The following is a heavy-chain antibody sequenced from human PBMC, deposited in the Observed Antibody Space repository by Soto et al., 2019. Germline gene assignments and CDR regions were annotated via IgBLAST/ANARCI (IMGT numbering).Heavy chain of an antibody. CDR2: IYYSGST. D-gene: IGHD1-1*01. J-gene: IGHJ4*02. CDR3: ARGGTLWNPGY. Sequence: QLQLQESGPGLVKPSETLYLTCTVSGGSISSSSYYWGWIRQPPGEGLEWIGSIYYSGSTYYNPSPKSRVTISVATSKSQCHMTLSSVTAADTAVYYCARGGTLWNPGYCGQVTLVTVSS. V-gene: IGHV4-39*01. CDR1: GGSISSSSYY.